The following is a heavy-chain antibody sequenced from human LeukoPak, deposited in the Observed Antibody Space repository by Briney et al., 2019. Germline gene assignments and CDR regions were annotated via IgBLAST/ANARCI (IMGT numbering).Heavy chain of an antibody. CDR1: GFTFSDYY. Sequence: GGSLRLSCAASGFTFSDYYMSWIRQAPGKGLEWVSYISSSGSTIYYADSAKGRFTISRDNAKNSLYLQMNSLRAEDTAVYYCARLPYTVTTESAFDIWGQGTMVTVSS. V-gene: IGHV3-11*01. CDR3: ARLPYTVTTESAFDI. CDR2: ISSSGSTI. D-gene: IGHD4-17*01. J-gene: IGHJ3*02.